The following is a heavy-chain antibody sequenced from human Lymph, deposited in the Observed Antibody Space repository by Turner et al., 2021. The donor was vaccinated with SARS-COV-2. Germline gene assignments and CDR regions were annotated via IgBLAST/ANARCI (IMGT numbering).Heavy chain of an antibody. Sequence: EVQLLESGGGLVQPGGSLRLSCAASGFTFSSYTMSWVRQAPGEGLEWVSAISGSGASTYYADSVKGRFTISRDNSKNTLYLQMNSLRVEDTAVYYCAKDGYDGIYCGGGSCYSGWFDPWGQGTLVTVSS. CDR3: AKDGYDGIYCGGGSCYSGWFDP. V-gene: IGHV3-23*01. CDR1: GFTFSSYT. J-gene: IGHJ5*02. CDR2: ISGSGAST. D-gene: IGHD2-15*01.